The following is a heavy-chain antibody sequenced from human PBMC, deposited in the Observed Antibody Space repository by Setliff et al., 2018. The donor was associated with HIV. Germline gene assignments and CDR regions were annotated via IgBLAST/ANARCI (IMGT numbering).Heavy chain of an antibody. J-gene: IGHJ4*02. D-gene: IGHD3-10*01. CDR2: IYYSGST. Sequence: TLSLTCTVSGGSISSYYWSWIRQPPGKGLEWIGYIYYSGSTNYNPSLKSRVTISVDTSKNQFSLKLSSVTAADTAVYYCARGAELLWFGELHNIPYFDYWGQGLLVTVSS. CDR3: ARGAELLWFGELHNIPYFDY. CDR1: GGSISSYY. V-gene: IGHV4-59*01.